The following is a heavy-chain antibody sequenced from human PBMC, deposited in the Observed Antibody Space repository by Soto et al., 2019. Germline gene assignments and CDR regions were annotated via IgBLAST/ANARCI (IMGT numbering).Heavy chain of an antibody. Sequence: GASVKVSCKASGGTFSSYAISWVRQAPVQGLEWMGWIIPIFGTANYAQKFQGRVTITADESTSTAYMELSSLRPEDTAVYYCARGPTGEMATIMKYYYYGMDVWGQGTTVTVSS. D-gene: IGHD5-12*01. CDR1: GGTFSSYA. V-gene: IGHV1-69*13. CDR2: IIPIFGTA. J-gene: IGHJ6*02. CDR3: ARGPTGEMATIMKYYYYGMDV.